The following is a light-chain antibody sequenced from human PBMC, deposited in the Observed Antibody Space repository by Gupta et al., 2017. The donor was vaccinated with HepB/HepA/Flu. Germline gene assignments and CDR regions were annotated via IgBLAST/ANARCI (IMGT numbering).Light chain of an antibody. J-gene: IGKJ4*01. CDR1: QSVSSN. Sequence: IVMKQYPAPLSASPGERATRSCRASQSVSSNLAWYQQKPGQAPKLLIYGASTRATGIPARFSGSRSGAEFTHTISSLQSEDFAVYYCQQYNNWPALTFGGGTKVEIK. CDR2: GAS. V-gene: IGKV3-15*01. CDR3: QQYNNWPALT.